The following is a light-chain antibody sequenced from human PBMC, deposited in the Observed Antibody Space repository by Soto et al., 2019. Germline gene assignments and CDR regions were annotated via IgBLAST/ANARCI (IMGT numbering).Light chain of an antibody. CDR2: DVS. CDR3: SSYTRSSTPLYVV. J-gene: IGLJ2*01. CDR1: SSDVGGYIY. Sequence: QSALTQPASVSGSPGHSITISCTGTSSDVGGYIYVSWYQQHPGKAPKLMIYDVSNRPSGVSNRFSGSKSGNTASLTISGLQAEDEADYYCSSYTRSSTPLYVVFGGGTKLTVL. V-gene: IGLV2-14*01.